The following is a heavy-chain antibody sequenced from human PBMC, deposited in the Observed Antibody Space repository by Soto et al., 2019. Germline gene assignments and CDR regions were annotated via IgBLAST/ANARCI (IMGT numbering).Heavy chain of an antibody. D-gene: IGHD3-22*01. Sequence: PGGSLRLSCAASGFTFSSYAMSWVRQAPGKGLEWVSTISGSAASTYYADSVKGRFTISRDNSKNTLYLQMNSLRAEDTAVYYCTTDPVTMIVVVPSSGWGQGTLVTVSS. CDR3: TTDPVTMIVVVPSSG. CDR2: ISGSAAST. J-gene: IGHJ4*02. V-gene: IGHV3-23*01. CDR1: GFTFSSYA.